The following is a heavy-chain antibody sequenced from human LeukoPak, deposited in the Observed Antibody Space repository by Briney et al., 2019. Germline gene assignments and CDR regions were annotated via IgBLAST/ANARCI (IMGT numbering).Heavy chain of an antibody. CDR1: GITFSSYA. CDR2: ISGSGGST. Sequence: GGSLRLSCAASGITFSSYAMNWLRQAPGKGLEWVSAISGSGGSTYYADSVKGRFTISRDNSKNTLYLQMNSLRVEDTAVYYCANRGDDMLTGFDYWGQGTLVTVSS. J-gene: IGHJ4*02. D-gene: IGHD3-9*01. V-gene: IGHV3-23*01. CDR3: ANRGDDMLTGFDY.